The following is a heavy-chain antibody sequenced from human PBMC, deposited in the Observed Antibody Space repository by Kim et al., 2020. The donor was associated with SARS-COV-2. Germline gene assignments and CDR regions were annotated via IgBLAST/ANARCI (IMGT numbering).Heavy chain of an antibody. CDR1: GFTFSSYA. Sequence: GGSLRLSCAASGFTFSSYAMHWVRQAPGKGLEWVAVISYDGSNKYHADPLKRRPTTPRDNPKNTPHPQMNSLRAEDTAVHYCARTKQQLVGPYHGMDV. CDR3: ARTKQQLVGPYHGMDV. V-gene: IGHV3-30-3*01. CDR2: ISYDGSNK. D-gene: IGHD6-13*01. J-gene: IGHJ6*01.